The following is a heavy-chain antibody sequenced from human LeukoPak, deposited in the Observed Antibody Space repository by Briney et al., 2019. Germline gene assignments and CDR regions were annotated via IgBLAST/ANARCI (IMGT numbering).Heavy chain of an antibody. CDR3: AKVAFGLTTKDY. CDR1: GFTFSSYE. V-gene: IGHV3-48*03. Sequence: PGGSLRLSCAASGFTFSSYEMNWVRQAPGKGLEWVSYISSSGSTIYYADSVKGRFTISRDNSKNTLYLQMNSLRAEDTAVYYCAKVAFGLTTKDYWGQGTLVTVSS. CDR2: ISSSGSTI. D-gene: IGHD1-14*01. J-gene: IGHJ4*02.